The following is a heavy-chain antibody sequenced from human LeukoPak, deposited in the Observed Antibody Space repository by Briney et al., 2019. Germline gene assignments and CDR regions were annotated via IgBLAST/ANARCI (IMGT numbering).Heavy chain of an antibody. V-gene: IGHV3-48*01. CDR3: AKGGQWLAVRNWFDP. D-gene: IGHD6-19*01. Sequence: GGSLRLSCAASGFTFSSYGMTWVRQAPGKGLEWVSYISSSSSTIYYADSVKGRFTISRDNAKNSLYLQMNSLRAEDTALYYCAKGGQWLAVRNWFDPWGQGTLVTVSS. J-gene: IGHJ5*02. CDR1: GFTFSSYG. CDR2: ISSSSSTI.